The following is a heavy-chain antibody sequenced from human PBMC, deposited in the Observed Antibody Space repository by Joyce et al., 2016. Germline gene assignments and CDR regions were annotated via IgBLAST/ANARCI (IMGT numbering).Heavy chain of an antibody. V-gene: IGHV5-51*01. Sequence: EVQLVQSGAEVKKPGESLKISCKASGYDFNNYWIVWVRQMPGKGLEWMCITWPGDSDTRYNPAFQGQVTISVDKTQTTGYLQWNNVTASDTAKYYCARRAWTCTLLKCHLDTWGQGTQVTVSS. CDR1: GYDFNNYW. CDR2: TWPGDSDT. J-gene: IGHJ5*02. D-gene: IGHD5/OR15-5a*01. CDR3: ARRAWTCTLLKCHLDT.